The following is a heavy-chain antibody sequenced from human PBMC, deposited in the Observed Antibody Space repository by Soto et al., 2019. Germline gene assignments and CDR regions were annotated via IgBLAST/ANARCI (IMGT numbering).Heavy chain of an antibody. CDR3: ARNQRSSSVYYGMDV. CDR1: GYTFTSYG. Sequence: GASVKVSCKASGYTFTSYGISWVRQAPGQGLEWMGWISAYNGNTNYAQKFQGRVTMTRDTSISTAYMELSRLRSDDTAVYYCARNQRSSSVYYGMDVWGQGTTVTVSS. J-gene: IGHJ6*02. D-gene: IGHD6-6*01. V-gene: IGHV1-18*01. CDR2: ISAYNGNT.